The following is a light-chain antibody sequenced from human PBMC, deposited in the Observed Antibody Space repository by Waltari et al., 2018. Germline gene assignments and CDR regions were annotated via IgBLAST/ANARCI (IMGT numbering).Light chain of an antibody. J-gene: IGKJ1*01. CDR1: QGVGKY. CDR2: HAS. Sequence: EIVLTQSPGTLSLSPGERATLSCRASQGVGKYLAWYQQRPGQAPRLLLYHASIRATGIPDRFRGSGFGTDFSLTISRLEPGDFAVYYCQKYDFLPATFGQGTTVEIK. CDR3: QKYDFLPAT. V-gene: IGKV3-20*01.